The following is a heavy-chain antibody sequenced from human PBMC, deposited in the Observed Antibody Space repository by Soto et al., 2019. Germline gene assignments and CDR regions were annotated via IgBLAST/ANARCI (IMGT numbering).Heavy chain of an antibody. CDR1: GYTFINYH. V-gene: IGHV1-18*01. D-gene: IGHD5-12*01. Sequence: QVQLVQSGGEVKKPGASVTVSCKASGYTFINYHITWVRQAPGQGLEWMAWINTYNGMTDYAQRVQGRVTMTRDTSTSTAYLELRNLGSDDTAVYFCAKSPRGEMATDWGQGTLVTVSS. CDR3: AKSPRGEMATD. J-gene: IGHJ4*02. CDR2: INTYNGMT.